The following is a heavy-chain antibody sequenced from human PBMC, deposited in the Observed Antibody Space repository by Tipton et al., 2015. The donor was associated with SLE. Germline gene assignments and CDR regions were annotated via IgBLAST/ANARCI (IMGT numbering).Heavy chain of an antibody. J-gene: IGHJ5*02. D-gene: IGHD3-16*01. Sequence: QSGAEVKKPGESLKISCKGSGYSFTSYWIGWVRQMPGKGLEWMGIIYPGDSDTRYSPSFQGQVTISADKSISTAYLPWSSLQDSDPAMYYCARFEGADKWFDPWGQGTLLTVSS. CDR2: IYPGDSDT. V-gene: IGHV5-51*03. CDR3: ARFEGADKWFDP. CDR1: GYSFTSYW.